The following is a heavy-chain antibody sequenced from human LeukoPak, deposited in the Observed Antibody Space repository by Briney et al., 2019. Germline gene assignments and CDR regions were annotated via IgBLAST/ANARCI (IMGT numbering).Heavy chain of an antibody. CDR1: GYTFTSYY. Sequence: ASVKVSCKASGYTFTSYYMHWVRQAPGQGLEWMGIINPSGGGTSYAQKFQGRVTMTRDTSTSTVYMELSSLRSEDTAVYYCARVKSGSSGWYSEFDPWGQGTLVTVSS. V-gene: IGHV1-46*01. CDR3: ARVKSGSSGWYSEFDP. J-gene: IGHJ5*02. CDR2: INPSGGGT. D-gene: IGHD6-19*01.